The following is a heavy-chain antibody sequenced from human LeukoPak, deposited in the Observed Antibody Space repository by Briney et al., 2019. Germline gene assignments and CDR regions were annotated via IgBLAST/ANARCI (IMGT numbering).Heavy chain of an antibody. CDR2: INHSGST. V-gene: IGHV4-39*07. CDR3: ARELRYYDSSGYRRHYYYYMDV. Sequence: PSETLSLTCTVSGGSISSSSYYWGWIRQPPGKGLEWIGEINHSGSTNYNPSLKSRVTISVDTSKNQFSLKLSSVTAADTAVYYCARELRYYDSSGYRRHYYYYMDVWGKGTTVTVSS. CDR1: GGSISSSSYY. D-gene: IGHD3-22*01. J-gene: IGHJ6*03.